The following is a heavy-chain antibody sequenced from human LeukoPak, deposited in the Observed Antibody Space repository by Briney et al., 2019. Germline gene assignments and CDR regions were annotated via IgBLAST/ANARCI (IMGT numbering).Heavy chain of an antibody. D-gene: IGHD3-22*01. CDR1: GFTFSSYG. CDR3: ARDGYYYDSSGYSYFDY. V-gene: IGHV3-30*02. CDR2: IRYDGSNK. Sequence: GGSLRLSCAASGFTFSSYGMHWVRQAPGKGLEWVAFIRYDGSNKYYADSVKGRFTISRDNSKNTLYLQMGSLRAEDMAVYYCARDGYYYDSSGYSYFDYWGQGTLVTVSS. J-gene: IGHJ4*02.